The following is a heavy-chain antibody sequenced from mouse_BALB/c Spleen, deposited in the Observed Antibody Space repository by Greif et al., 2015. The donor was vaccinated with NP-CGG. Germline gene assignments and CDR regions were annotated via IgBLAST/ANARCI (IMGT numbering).Heavy chain of an antibody. CDR3: ARRTGTEAMDY. V-gene: IGHV1-84*02. CDR2: IYPGSGNT. J-gene: IGHJ4*01. Sequence: QVQLQHSGPELVEPGASVKISCKASGYTFTDYYINWVKQKPGQGLEWIGWIYPGSGNTKYNEKFKGKATLTVDTSSSTAYMQLSSLTSEDTAVYFCARRTGTEAMDYWGQGTSVTVSS. CDR1: GYTFTDYY. D-gene: IGHD4-1*01.